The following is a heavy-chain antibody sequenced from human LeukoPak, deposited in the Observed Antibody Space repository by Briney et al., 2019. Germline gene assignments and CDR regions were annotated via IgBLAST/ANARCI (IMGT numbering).Heavy chain of an antibody. V-gene: IGHV1-8*01. CDR1: GYTFTSYD. CDR2: MNTNSGNT. CDR3: ARVDGYCGGDCYPPGAFDI. Sequence: ASVKVSCKASGYTFTSYDINWVRQATGQGLEWMGWMNTNSGNTGYAQKFQGRVTMTTDTSPSTAYMELRSLRSEDTAVYYCARVDGYCGGDCYPPGAFDIWGQGTMVTVSS. J-gene: IGHJ3*02. D-gene: IGHD2-21*02.